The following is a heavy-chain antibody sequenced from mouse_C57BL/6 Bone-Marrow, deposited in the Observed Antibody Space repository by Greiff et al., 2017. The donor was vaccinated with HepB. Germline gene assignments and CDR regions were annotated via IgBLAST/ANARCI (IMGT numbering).Heavy chain of an antibody. Sequence: EVQRVESGPGLVKPSQSLSLTCSVTGYSITSGYYWNWIRQFPGNKLEWMGYISYDGSNNYNPSLKNRISITRDTSKNQFFLKLNSVTTEDTATYYCARDYGSSPFWGDWGQGTTLTVSS. CDR3: ARDYGSSPFWGD. J-gene: IGHJ2*01. D-gene: IGHD1-1*01. CDR1: GYSITSGYY. CDR2: ISYDGSN. V-gene: IGHV3-6*01.